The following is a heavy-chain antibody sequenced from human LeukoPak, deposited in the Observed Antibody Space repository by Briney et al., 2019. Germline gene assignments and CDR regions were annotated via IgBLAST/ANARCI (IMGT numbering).Heavy chain of an antibody. J-gene: IGHJ5*02. D-gene: IGHD6-13*01. CDR1: GFTFNSDA. V-gene: IGHV3-64D*09. CDR3: VKGGSSTWSWFDP. Sequence: GGSLRLSCSASGFTFNSDAMHWVRQAPGQGLEYVSGISSSGGSTYYADSVKGRFTISRDYSKNTLYLQMSSLRPEDTAVYYCVKGGSSTWSWFDPWGQGILVTVSS. CDR2: ISSSGGST.